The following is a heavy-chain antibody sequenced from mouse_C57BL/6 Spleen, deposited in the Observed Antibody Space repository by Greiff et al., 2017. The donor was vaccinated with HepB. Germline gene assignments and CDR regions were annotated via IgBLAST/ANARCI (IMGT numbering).Heavy chain of an antibody. CDR3: AKSDYYGSSYWDYYAMDY. Sequence: VQLQQSGPGLVQPSQSLSITCTVSGFSLTSYGVHWVRQSPGKGLEWLGVIWRGGSTDYNAAFMSRLSITKDNSKSQVFFKMNSLQADDTAIYYCAKSDYYGSSYWDYYAMDYWGQRTSVTVSS. CDR1: GFSLTSYG. CDR2: IWRGGST. J-gene: IGHJ4*01. D-gene: IGHD1-1*01. V-gene: IGHV2-5*01.